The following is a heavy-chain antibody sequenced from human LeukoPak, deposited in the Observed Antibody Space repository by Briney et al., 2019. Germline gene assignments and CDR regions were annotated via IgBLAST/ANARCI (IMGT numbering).Heavy chain of an antibody. J-gene: IGHJ3*02. CDR1: GYSFTSYW. D-gene: IGHD3/OR15-3a*01. V-gene: IGHV5-51*01. Sequence: PGESLKISCKGSGYSFTSYWIGWVRQMPGKGLEWMGIIYPGDSDTRYSPSFQGQVTISADKSISTAYLQWTSLTASDTAMYYRAIGLSGGDWGYVFDIWGQGTMVTVSS. CDR3: AIGLSGGDWGYVFDI. CDR2: IYPGDSDT.